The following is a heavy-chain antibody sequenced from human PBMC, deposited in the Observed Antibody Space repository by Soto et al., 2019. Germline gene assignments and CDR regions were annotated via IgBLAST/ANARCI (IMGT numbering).Heavy chain of an antibody. CDR3: VRDGTKTLRDWYDP. Sequence: PSETLSLTCTVSGASISGFYWSWIRKSAGEGLEWIGRIYATGTTDYNPSLKSRVMMSVDTSKKQFSLKLRSVTAADTAVYYCVRDGTKTLRDWYDPWGQGISVNVSS. CDR2: IYATGTT. CDR1: GASISGFY. V-gene: IGHV4-4*07. J-gene: IGHJ5*02. D-gene: IGHD1-1*01.